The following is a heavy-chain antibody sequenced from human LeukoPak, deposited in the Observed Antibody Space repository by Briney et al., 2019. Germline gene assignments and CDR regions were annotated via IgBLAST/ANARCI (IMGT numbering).Heavy chain of an antibody. J-gene: IGHJ4*02. V-gene: IGHV3-23*01. CDR3: AKDRAGAN. CDR2: ISGSGNVT. Sequence: GASLKISCVGSGFTFAKYAMTWVREAPGKGLEWVSVISGSGNVTYYSESVKGRFTISRDNSKRTLYLQMDSLRADDTAIYYCAKDRAGANWGQGTLVLGSS. CDR1: GFTFAKYA.